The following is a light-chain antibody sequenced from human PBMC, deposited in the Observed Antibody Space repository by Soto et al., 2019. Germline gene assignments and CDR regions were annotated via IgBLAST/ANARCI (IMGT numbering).Light chain of an antibody. Sequence: SYELTQPPSVSVSPGQTARITCSGDALPKKYAYWYQQKSGQAPVLVIYEDSKRPSGIPGKFSGSSSGTMATLTISGAQVEDEGDYYCYSTDSSGNRVFGGGTKLTVL. J-gene: IGLJ3*02. CDR2: EDS. CDR1: ALPKKY. V-gene: IGLV3-10*01. CDR3: YSTDSSGNRV.